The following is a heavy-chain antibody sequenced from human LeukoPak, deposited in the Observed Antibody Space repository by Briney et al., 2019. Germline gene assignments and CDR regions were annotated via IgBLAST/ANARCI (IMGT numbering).Heavy chain of an antibody. CDR3: ARDEYSSSGGDNWFDP. CDR2: ISGSGGDT. CDR1: GFTFSSYA. J-gene: IGHJ5*02. V-gene: IGHV3-23*01. D-gene: IGHD6-6*01. Sequence: PGGSLRLSCAASGFTFSSYAMSWVRQAPGKGLEWVSAISGSGGDTYYADSVKGRFTISRDNSKNTLYLQMNSLRAEDTAVYYCARDEYSSSGGDNWFDPWGQGTLVTVSS.